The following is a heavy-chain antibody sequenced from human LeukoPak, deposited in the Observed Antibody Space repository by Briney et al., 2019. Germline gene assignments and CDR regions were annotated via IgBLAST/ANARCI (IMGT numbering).Heavy chain of an antibody. Sequence: GRSLRLSCAASGFTFSSYAMHWVRQAPGKGLEWVAVISYDGSNKYYADSVKGRFTISRDNSKNTLYLQMNSLRAEDTAVYYCARDRRADTYYYDSSGSKLFDHWGQGTLVTVSS. CDR2: ISYDGSNK. CDR1: GFTFSSYA. CDR3: ARDRRADTYYYDSSGSKLFDH. V-gene: IGHV3-30-3*01. J-gene: IGHJ4*02. D-gene: IGHD3-22*01.